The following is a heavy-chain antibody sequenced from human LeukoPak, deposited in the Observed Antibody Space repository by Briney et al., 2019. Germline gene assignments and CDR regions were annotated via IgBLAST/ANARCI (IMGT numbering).Heavy chain of an antibody. CDR2: INPSGGTT. CDR3: ARGRPGSGWSFDY. D-gene: IGHD6-19*01. Sequence: GASVKVSCKASGYTFTTHYMHWVRQDPAQGLEWMGIINPSGGTTNYAQKFQGRVTMTRDTSTTTLYMELSSLRSEDTAVYYCARGRPGSGWSFDYWGQGTLVTVSS. CDR1: GYTFTTHY. J-gene: IGHJ4*02. V-gene: IGHV1-46*01.